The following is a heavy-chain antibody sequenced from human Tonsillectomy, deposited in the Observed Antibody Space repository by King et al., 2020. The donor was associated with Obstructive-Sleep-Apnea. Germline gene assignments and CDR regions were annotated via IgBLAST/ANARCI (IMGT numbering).Heavy chain of an antibody. V-gene: IGHV4-34*01. CDR1: GGSFSGYY. CDR2: INHSGST. D-gene: IGHD2-2*01. CDR3: ARVGYCSSTSCPPDDY. J-gene: IGHJ4*02. Sequence: VQLQQWGAGLLKPSETLSLTCAVYGGSFSGYYWSWIRQPPGKGLEWIGEINHSGSTNYNPSLKSRVTISVDTSKNQFSLKLSSVTAADTAVHYCARVGYCSSTSCPPDDYWGQGTLVTVSS.